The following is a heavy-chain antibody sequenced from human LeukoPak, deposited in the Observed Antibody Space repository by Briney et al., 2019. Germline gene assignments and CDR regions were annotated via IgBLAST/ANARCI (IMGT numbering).Heavy chain of an antibody. J-gene: IGHJ4*02. CDR1: RFTFSSYS. CDR2: ISSSSSYI. D-gene: IGHD6-19*01. V-gene: IGHV3-21*01. Sequence: GGSLRLSCAASRFTFSSYSMKWVRQAPGKGLEWVSSISSSSSYIYYADSVKGRFTISRDNAKNSLYLQKNSLSAEDTAVYYCASRGARSGWSYWGQGTLVTVSS. CDR3: ASRGARSGWSY.